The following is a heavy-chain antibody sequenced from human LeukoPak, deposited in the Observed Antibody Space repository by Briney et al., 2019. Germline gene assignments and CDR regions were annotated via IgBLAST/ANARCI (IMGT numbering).Heavy chain of an antibody. J-gene: IGHJ4*02. CDR1: RGTFSSYA. CDR2: IIPILGIA. D-gene: IGHD4-17*01. CDR3: ARDDGDYDFDY. V-gene: IGHV1-69*04. Sequence: ASVKVSCKASRGTFSSYAISWVRQAPGQGLEWMGRIIPILGIANYAQKFQGRVTITADKSTSTAYMELSSLRSEDTAVYYCARDDGDYDFDYWGQGTLVTVSS.